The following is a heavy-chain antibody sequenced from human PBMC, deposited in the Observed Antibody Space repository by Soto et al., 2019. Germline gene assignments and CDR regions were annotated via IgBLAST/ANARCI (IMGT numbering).Heavy chain of an antibody. CDR3: ARTYYYDTKTTMFDP. CDR1: GGSVSSGSYY. CDR2: IYYSGST. Sequence: SETLSLTCTVSGGSVSSGSYYWSWIRQPPGKGLEWIGYIYYSGSTNYNPSLKSRVTISADTSKNQFSLRLTSVTAADTAVYYCARTYYYDTKTTMFDPWGQGTLVTVSS. J-gene: IGHJ5*02. V-gene: IGHV4-61*01. D-gene: IGHD3-22*01.